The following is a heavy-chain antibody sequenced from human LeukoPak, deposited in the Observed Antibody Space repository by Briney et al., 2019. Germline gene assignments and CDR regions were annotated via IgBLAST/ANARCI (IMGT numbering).Heavy chain of an antibody. Sequence: PGGSLRLSCAASGFTFSSYGMHWVRQAPGKGLEWVAFIRYDGSNKYYADSVKGRFTISRDNSKSTLYLQMNSLRAEDTAVYYCAKDRSTTLGYWGQGTLVTVSS. CDR1: GFTFSSYG. CDR3: AKDRSTTLGY. V-gene: IGHV3-30*02. CDR2: IRYDGSNK. D-gene: IGHD2/OR15-2a*01. J-gene: IGHJ4*02.